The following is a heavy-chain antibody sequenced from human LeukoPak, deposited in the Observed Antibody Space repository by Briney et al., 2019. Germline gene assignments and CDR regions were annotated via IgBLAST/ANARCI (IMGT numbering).Heavy chain of an antibody. CDR3: APAGSGCYYLDY. D-gene: IGHD6-19*01. V-gene: IGHV3-23*01. CDR2: ISGSGGST. CDR1: GFTFSSYA. Sequence: GGSLRLSCAASGFTFSSYAMSWVRQAPGKGLEWVSAISGSGGSTYYADSVKGRFTISRDNSKNTLYLQLNSLRAEDTAVYYCAPAGSGCYYLDYWAKGPLVTVSS. J-gene: IGHJ4*02.